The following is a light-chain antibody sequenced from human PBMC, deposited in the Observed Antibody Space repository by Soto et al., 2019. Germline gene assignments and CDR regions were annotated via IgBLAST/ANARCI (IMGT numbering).Light chain of an antibody. CDR3: SSYRYSSTTPFV. Sequence: QSALTQPASVSGSPGQSISISCTGTSIDMGDYKFVSWYQQHPGKAPKVMSYEVSRRPSGVSERFSGSKSGNTASLTISGLQAEDEADYYCSSYRYSSTTPFVFGTGTKLTVL. CDR2: EVS. J-gene: IGLJ1*01. CDR1: SIDMGDYKF. V-gene: IGLV2-14*01.